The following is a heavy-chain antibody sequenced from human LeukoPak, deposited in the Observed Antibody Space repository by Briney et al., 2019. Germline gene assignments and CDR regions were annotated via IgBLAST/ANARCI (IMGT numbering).Heavy chain of an antibody. CDR2: ISYDGSNK. CDR1: GFTFTDYA. D-gene: IGHD3-3*01. J-gene: IGHJ4*02. Sequence: GGSLRLSCVASGFTFTDYAMSWVRQAPGKGLEWVAVISYDGSNKYYADSVKGRFTISRDNSKNTLYLQMNSLRGEDTAVYYCAKDPGKFWSGHDYWGQGTLVTVSS. V-gene: IGHV3-30*18. CDR3: AKDPGKFWSGHDY.